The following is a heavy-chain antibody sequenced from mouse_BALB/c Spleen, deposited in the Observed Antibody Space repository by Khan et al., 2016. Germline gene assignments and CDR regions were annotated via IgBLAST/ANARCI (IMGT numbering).Heavy chain of an antibody. Sequence: QVQLKQSGAELMKPGASVKISCKATGYTFSSYWIEWVKQRPGHGLEWIGEILPASGSTNYNEKFKGKATFTTDTSSNTAYMQLSSLTSEDSAVYYCARGRYDKGFDYWVQGTTLTVSS. CDR1: GYTFSSYW. V-gene: IGHV1-9*01. CDR2: ILPASGST. CDR3: ARGRYDKGFDY. J-gene: IGHJ2*01. D-gene: IGHD2-14*01.